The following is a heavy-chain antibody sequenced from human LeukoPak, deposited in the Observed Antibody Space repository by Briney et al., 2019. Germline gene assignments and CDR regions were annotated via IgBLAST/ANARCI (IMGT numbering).Heavy chain of an antibody. CDR1: GYSFTSYW. CDR3: ATSRRGYDFWSGYWDDAFDI. J-gene: IGHJ3*02. Sequence: GESLKISCKGSGYSFTSYWIGWVLQMPGKGLEWMVIIYPGDSDTRYSPSFQGQVIISADKSISTAYLQWSSLKASDTAMYYCATSRRGYDFWSGYWDDAFDIWGQGTVVTVSS. D-gene: IGHD3-3*01. CDR2: IYPGDSDT. V-gene: IGHV5-51*01.